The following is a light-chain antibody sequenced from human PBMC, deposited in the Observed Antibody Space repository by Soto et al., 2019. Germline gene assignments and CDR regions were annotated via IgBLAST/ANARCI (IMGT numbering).Light chain of an antibody. V-gene: IGLV2-14*01. Sequence: QSALTQPASVSGSPGQSITISCTGTSSDVGGYNYVSWYQQHPGKAPKLMIYKVSDRPSGVSNRFSGSKSGNTASLTISGLQAEDEADYYCSSYTSSSTSVFGTGTKVTVL. CDR1: SSDVGGYNY. CDR3: SSYTSSSTSV. CDR2: KVS. J-gene: IGLJ1*01.